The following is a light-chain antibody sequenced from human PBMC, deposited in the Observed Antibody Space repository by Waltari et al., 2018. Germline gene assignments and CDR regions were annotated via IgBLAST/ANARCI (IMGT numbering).Light chain of an antibody. V-gene: IGLV2-14*01. J-gene: IGLJ2*01. CDR2: EGT. CDR3: SSYTGSSTLLV. Sequence: QSALTQPASVSGSPGQSITISCTGTTSDIGNHDYVSWYQQHPGKAPKLLIFEGTNRPSGVSTRFSGPKSGSTASLTISGLQADDEAHYYCSSYTGSSTLLVFGGGTDLTVL. CDR1: TSDIGNHDY.